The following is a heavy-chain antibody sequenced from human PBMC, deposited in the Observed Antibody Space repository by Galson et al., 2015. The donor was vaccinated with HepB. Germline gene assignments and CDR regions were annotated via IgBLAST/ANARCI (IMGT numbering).Heavy chain of an antibody. Sequence: SLRLSCAASGFTFSSYSMNWVRQAPGKGLEWVSYISSSSSTIYYADSVKGRFTISRDNAKNSLYLQMNSLRAEDTAVYYCARNRYCSGGSCYSSEVDYWGQGTLVTVSS. J-gene: IGHJ4*02. CDR1: GFTFSSYS. CDR2: ISSSSSTI. D-gene: IGHD2-15*01. V-gene: IGHV3-48*01. CDR3: ARNRYCSGGSCYSSEVDY.